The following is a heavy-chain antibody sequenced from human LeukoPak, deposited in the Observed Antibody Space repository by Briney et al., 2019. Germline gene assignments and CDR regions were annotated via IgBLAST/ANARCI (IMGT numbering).Heavy chain of an antibody. V-gene: IGHV4-34*01. CDR3: AREGFGELSHFDY. J-gene: IGHJ4*02. D-gene: IGHD3-10*01. CDR2: INHSGRT. CDR1: GGSFSGDY. Sequence: SDTLSLTCVVYGGSFSGDYWSRIPQPPGRGREWIGEINHSGRTNYNPSLKSRVTISVDTSKNQFSLKLSSVTAADTAVYYCAREGFGELSHFDYWGQGTLVTVSS.